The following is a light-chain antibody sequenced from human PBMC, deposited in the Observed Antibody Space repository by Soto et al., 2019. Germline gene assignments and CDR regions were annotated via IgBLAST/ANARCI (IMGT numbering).Light chain of an antibody. V-gene: IGLV2-23*02. CDR2: EVT. J-gene: IGLJ3*02. Sequence: QSALTQPASVSGSPGQSITISCTGTNSDVGSYNLVSWYQQQPGKAPKLMIFEVTKRPSGVSNRFSGSQSGNTASLTISGLQADDEADYSCCSYAGSSTWVFGGGTKVTVL. CDR3: CSYAGSSTWV. CDR1: NSDVGSYNL.